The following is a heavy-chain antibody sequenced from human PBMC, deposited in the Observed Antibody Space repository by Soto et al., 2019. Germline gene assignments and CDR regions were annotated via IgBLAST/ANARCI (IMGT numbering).Heavy chain of an antibody. CDR3: ATAYYDSNGYDLDY. D-gene: IGHD3-22*01. CDR1: GFTFSSYN. Sequence: EVQLVESGGGLVKPGGSLRLSCAASGFTFSSYNMNWVRQAPGKGLEWVSSISSRSSYRYYADSVKGRVTISRDNAKNSLSLQMNSLRAEDKAMYYCATAYYDSNGYDLDYWGQGTLVTVAS. CDR2: ISSRSSYR. V-gene: IGHV3-21*01. J-gene: IGHJ4*02.